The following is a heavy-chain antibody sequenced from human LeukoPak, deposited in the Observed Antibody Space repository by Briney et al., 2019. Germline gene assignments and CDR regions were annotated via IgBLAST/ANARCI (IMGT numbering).Heavy chain of an antibody. D-gene: IGHD2-2*01. V-gene: IGHV3-23*01. J-gene: IGHJ3*02. CDR2: ISGSGGST. Sequence: GGSLRLSCAASGFTFSSYAVSWVRQAPGKGLEWVSAISGSGGSTYYADSVKGRFTISRDNAKNSLYLQMNSLRAEDTALYYCARGRHCSSTSCPSNDAFDIWGQGTMVTVSS. CDR3: ARGRHCSSTSCPSNDAFDI. CDR1: GFTFSSYA.